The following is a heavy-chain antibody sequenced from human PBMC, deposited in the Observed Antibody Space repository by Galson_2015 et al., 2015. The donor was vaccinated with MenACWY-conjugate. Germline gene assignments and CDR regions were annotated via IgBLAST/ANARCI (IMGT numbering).Heavy chain of an antibody. CDR1: GDSVSSNSDA. CDR3: ARASLGYGNDFFDL. J-gene: IGHJ4*02. D-gene: IGHD5-18*01. Sequence: CAISGDSVSSNSDAWNWVRQSPSRGLEWLGRTYYRSKWYNDYALSVKSRITINPDTSKNQFSLQLNSVTPEDTAEYYCARASLGYGNDFFDLWGQGTLVIVSS. CDR2: TYYRSKWYN. V-gene: IGHV6-1*01.